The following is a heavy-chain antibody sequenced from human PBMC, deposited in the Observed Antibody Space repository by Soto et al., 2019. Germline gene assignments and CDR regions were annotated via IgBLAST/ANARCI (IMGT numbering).Heavy chain of an antibody. CDR2: VWYDGSNG. Sequence: GGSLRLSCTASGFIFSNFGMHWVRQAPGKGLEWVAGVWYDGSNGVSAESVKGRFTISRDNSKNTLYLQMTSLRAEDTAVYYCAGEPRKARPSAMDVWGQGTTVTGSS. V-gene: IGHV3-33*01. D-gene: IGHD6-6*01. CDR1: GFIFSNFG. J-gene: IGHJ6*02. CDR3: AGEPRKARPSAMDV.